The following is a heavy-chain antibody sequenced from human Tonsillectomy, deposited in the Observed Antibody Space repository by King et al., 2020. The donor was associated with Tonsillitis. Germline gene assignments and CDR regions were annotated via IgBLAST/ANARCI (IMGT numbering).Heavy chain of an antibody. CDR1: EFTFSSHW. CDR3: ARLVVTARTYYDY. V-gene: IGHV3-7*01. CDR2: IKPDGSDQ. D-gene: IGHD2-21*02. Sequence: EVQLVESGGGLVQPGGSLILSCAASEFTFSSHWMSGVRQAPGKGLEWVASIKPDGSDQKYLDSVKDRFIISRDNAKNSLFLQMNSLRDEDTAVYYCARLVVTARTYYDYWGQGSLVTVSS. J-gene: IGHJ4*02.